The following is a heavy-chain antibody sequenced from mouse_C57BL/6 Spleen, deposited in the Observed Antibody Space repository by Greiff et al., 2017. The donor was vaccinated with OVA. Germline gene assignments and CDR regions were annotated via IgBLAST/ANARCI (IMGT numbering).Heavy chain of an antibody. Sequence: EVMLVESGGGLVKPGGSLKLSCAASGFTFSSYAMSWVRQTPEKRLEWVANISDGGSYTYYPDNVKGRFTISRDNAKNNLYLQMSHLKSEDTAMYYCAREGLFTTVVALYAMDYWGQGTSVTVSS. D-gene: IGHD1-1*01. CDR1: GFTFSSYA. CDR2: ISDGGSYT. J-gene: IGHJ4*01. CDR3: AREGLFTTVVALYAMDY. V-gene: IGHV5-4*01.